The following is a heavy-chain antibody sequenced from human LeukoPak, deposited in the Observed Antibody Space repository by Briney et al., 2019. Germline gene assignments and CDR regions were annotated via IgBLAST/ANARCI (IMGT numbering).Heavy chain of an antibody. J-gene: IGHJ4*02. CDR2: ISGSGSYT. V-gene: IGHV3-11*05. Sequence: PGGSLRLSCAASGFTFSDDYMNWIRQAPGKGLEWVSYISGSGSYTNYADSVKGRFTISRDNAKNSLYLQMNSLRAEDTVVYYCARGESFSSGWPYYFDFWGQGALVTVSS. CDR3: ARGESFSSGWPYYFDF. CDR1: GFTFSDDY. D-gene: IGHD6-19*01.